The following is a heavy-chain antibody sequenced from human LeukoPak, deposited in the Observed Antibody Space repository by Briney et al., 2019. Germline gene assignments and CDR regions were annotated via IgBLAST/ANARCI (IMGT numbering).Heavy chain of an antibody. V-gene: IGHV4-34*01. CDR3: ARGSSHFDK. Sequence: SDTLSLTCAVYGGSFSDYYWTWIRQAPGKGLEWVGEINRGDYNPSLKSRVTISVDTSKNQFSLKLTSVTAADTGVYYCARGSSHFDKWGQGTLVTVSS. CDR2: INRG. CDR1: GGSFSDYY. J-gene: IGHJ4*02.